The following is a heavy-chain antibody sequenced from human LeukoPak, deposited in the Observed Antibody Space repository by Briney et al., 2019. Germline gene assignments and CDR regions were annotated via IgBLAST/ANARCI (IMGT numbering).Heavy chain of an antibody. CDR2: ISAYNGNT. D-gene: IGHD2-21*01. Sequence: ASVKVSCKASGYTFTSYGISWVRQAPGQGLESMGWISAYNGNTNYAQKLQGRVTMTTDTSTSTAYMELRSLRSDDTAVYYCARVPSIHNWFDPWGQGTLVTVSS. CDR1: GYTFTSYG. J-gene: IGHJ5*02. CDR3: ARVPSIHNWFDP. V-gene: IGHV1-18*01.